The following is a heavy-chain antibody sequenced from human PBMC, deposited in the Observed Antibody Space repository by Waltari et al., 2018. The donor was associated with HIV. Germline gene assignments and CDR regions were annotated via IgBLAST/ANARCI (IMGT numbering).Heavy chain of an antibody. D-gene: IGHD2-15*01. CDR1: GFTFSKAL. CDR3: ATTDPYCIGGYCYSRPDY. V-gene: IGHV3-15*01. J-gene: IGHJ4*02. Sequence: EVQLVESGGGLVKPGGSLRVSGAASGFTFSKALMSLVRPAPGKGLELVGRIKTKTDGGTTDYAAPVKGRFTISRDDSKNTLYLQMNSLKTEDTAVYYCATTDPYCIGGYCYSRPDYWGQGTLVTVSS. CDR2: IKTKTDGGTT.